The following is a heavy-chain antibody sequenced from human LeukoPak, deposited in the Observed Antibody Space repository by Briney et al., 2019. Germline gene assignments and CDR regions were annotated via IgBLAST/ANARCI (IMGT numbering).Heavy chain of an antibody. Sequence: GESLKISCKGSGYSFASYWIAWVRQMPGKGLEWMGVIYPGDSDTRYSPSFQGQVTISADKTISTAYLQWSSLKASDTAIYYCARRSTSSEWFDPWGQGTLVTVSP. CDR3: ARRSTSSEWFDP. D-gene: IGHD6-6*01. V-gene: IGHV5-51*01. CDR1: GYSFASYW. CDR2: IYPGDSDT. J-gene: IGHJ5*02.